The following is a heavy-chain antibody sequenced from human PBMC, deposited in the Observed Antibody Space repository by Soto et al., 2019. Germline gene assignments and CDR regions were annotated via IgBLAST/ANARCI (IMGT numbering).Heavy chain of an antibody. Sequence: EVQLMDSGGSLVQPGGSLRLSCVASGFHFSAYWMSWVRQAPGKGLEWVANIKEDGSDKYYVDSVKGRFTISRDNAKNSLYLQMNSLRAEDTAVYYCVGVSLAGSWGQGTLVTVSS. J-gene: IGHJ4*02. CDR2: IKEDGSDK. CDR3: VGVSLAGS. CDR1: GFHFSAYW. V-gene: IGHV3-7*01. D-gene: IGHD6-19*01.